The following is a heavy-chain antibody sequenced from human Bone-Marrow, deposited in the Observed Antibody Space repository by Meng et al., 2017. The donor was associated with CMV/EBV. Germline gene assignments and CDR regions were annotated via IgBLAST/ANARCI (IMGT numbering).Heavy chain of an antibody. J-gene: IGHJ1*01. CDR1: GFTFSSYG. V-gene: IGHV3-30*02. D-gene: IGHD1-26*01. CDR2: IPFDGSNK. Sequence: GESLKISCAASGFTFSSYGMHWVRQAPGKGLEWVAFIPFDGSNKYYADSVKGRFTISRDNSKNTLYMQMDSLRAEDTAVYYCAKGGSYPTPIAEYFQYWGQGTLVTVSS. CDR3: AKGGSYPTPIAEYFQY.